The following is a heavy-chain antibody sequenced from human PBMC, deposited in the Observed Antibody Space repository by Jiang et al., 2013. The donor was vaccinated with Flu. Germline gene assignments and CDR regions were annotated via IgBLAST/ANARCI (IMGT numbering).Heavy chain of an antibody. V-gene: IGHV3-23*01. D-gene: IGHD3-22*01. Sequence: VQLLESGGGLVQPGGSLRLSCAASGFTFSSYAMSWVRQAPGKGLEWVSAISGSGGSTYYADSVKGRFTISRDNSKNTLYLQMNSLRAEDTAVYYCAKVGITMIVVDKLGTDYWGQGTLVTVSS. CDR3: AKVGITMIVVDKLGTDY. J-gene: IGHJ4*02. CDR1: GFTFSSYA. CDR2: ISGSGGST.